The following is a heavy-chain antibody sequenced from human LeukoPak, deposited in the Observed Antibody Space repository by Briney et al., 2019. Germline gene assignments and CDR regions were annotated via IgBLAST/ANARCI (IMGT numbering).Heavy chain of an antibody. CDR3: ARKWGSSGWYGYYYYMDV. D-gene: IGHD6-19*01. J-gene: IGHJ6*03. CDR2: INHSGST. V-gene: IGHV4-34*01. Sequence: SETLSLTCTVSGGSINSYYWSWIRQPPGKGLEWIGEINHSGSTNYNPSLKSRVTISVDTSKNQFSLKLSSVTAADTAVYYCARKWGSSGWYGYYYYMDVWGKGTTVTVSS. CDR1: GGSINSYY.